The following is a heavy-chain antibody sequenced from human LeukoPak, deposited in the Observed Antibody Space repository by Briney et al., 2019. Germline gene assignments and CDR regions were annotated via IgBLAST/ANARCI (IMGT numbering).Heavy chain of an antibody. CDR3: AKYLWGAVAAPFDY. D-gene: IGHD6-19*01. Sequence: ASVKVSCKASGGTFIIYAISWVRQAPGQGLEWMGGIIPMFGTAKYAQKFQGRVTIIADESTSTTYMELRSLRSEDTAVYYCAKYLWGAVAAPFDYWGQGALVTVSS. CDR1: GGTFIIYA. CDR2: IIPMFGTA. V-gene: IGHV1-69*01. J-gene: IGHJ4*02.